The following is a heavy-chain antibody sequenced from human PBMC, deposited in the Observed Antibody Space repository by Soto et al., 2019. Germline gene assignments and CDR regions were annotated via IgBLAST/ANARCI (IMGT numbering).Heavy chain of an antibody. CDR1: GFTFSSYE. J-gene: IGHJ6*02. CDR3: AREGGDYINSGPPPQPKYYYYGMDV. CDR2: IRSSGSTI. D-gene: IGHD4-4*01. V-gene: IGHV3-48*03. Sequence: GGSLRLSCAASGFTFSSYEMNWVRQAPGKGMEWVSYIRSSGSTIYYADSVNGRFTISRDNAKNSLYLQMNSLRAEDTAVYYCAREGGDYINSGPPPQPKYYYYGMDVWGQGTTVTVSS.